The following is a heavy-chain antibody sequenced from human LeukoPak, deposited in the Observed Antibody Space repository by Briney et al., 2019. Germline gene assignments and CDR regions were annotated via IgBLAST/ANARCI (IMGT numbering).Heavy chain of an antibody. V-gene: IGHV1-69*04. J-gene: IGHJ3*02. CDR1: GGTFSSYT. D-gene: IGHD2-2*01. CDR2: IIPILGIA. Sequence: SVKVSCKASGGTFSSYTISWVRQAPGQGLEWMGRIIPILGIANYAQKFQGRVTITADKSSSTAYMELSSLRSEDTAVYYCAREVVRYRNAFDIWGQGTMVTVSS. CDR3: AREVVRYRNAFDI.